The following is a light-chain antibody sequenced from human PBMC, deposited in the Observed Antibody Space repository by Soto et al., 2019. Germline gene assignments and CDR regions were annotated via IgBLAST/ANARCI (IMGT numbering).Light chain of an antibody. V-gene: IGKV1-5*03. CDR3: QQYGSSSIT. J-gene: IGKJ5*01. CDR1: QTISSW. Sequence: DIRMTHSPSTLTGSVGDRVTISRRASQTISSWLAWYQQKPGKAPKLLIYKASTIKSGVPSRFSGSGSGTDFTLTISRLQPEDFAVYYCQQYGSSSITFGQGTRLEIK. CDR2: KAS.